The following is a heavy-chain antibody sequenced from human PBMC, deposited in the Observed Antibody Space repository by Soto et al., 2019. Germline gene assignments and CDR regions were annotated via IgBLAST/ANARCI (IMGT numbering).Heavy chain of an antibody. CDR3: AGTMPGDVPHGYFDL. CDR2: ISAYNGNT. V-gene: IGHV1-18*04. D-gene: IGHD1-7*01. CDR1: GYTFTSYG. Sequence: QVQLVQSGAEVKKPGASVKVSCKASGYTFTSYGISWVRQAPGQGLEWMGWISAYNGNTNYAQKLQGRVTMTTDTSTSTASMERRSLRSDDTAVYYCAGTMPGDVPHGYFDLWGRGTLGTVSS. J-gene: IGHJ2*01.